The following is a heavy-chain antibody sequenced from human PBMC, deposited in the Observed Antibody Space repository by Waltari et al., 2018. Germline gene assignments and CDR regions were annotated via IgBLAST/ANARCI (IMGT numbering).Heavy chain of an antibody. CDR2: IYHSGST. CDR3: VAYYDSSGYYNDAFDI. CDR1: GGSISSGGYS. J-gene: IGHJ3*02. Sequence: QLLLQESGSGLVKPSQTLSLTCAVSGGSISSGGYSWIWIRKPPGKGLEWIGYIYHSGSTYYNPSLKSRVTIAVDRSKNQFSLKLSSVTAADTAVYYCVAYYDSSGYYNDAFDIWGQGTMVTVSS. D-gene: IGHD3-22*01. V-gene: IGHV4-30-2*01.